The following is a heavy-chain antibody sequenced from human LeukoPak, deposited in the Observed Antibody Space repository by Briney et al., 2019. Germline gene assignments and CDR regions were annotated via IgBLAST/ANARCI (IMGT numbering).Heavy chain of an antibody. CDR1: GGSISSYY. CDR3: ARAETEQLVRGGFYFDY. Sequence: KPSETLSLTCTVSGGSISSYYWSWIRQPPGKGLEWIGEINHSGSTNYNPSLKSRVTISVDTSKNQFSLKLSSVTAADTAVYYCARAETEQLVRGGFYFDYWGQGTLVTVSS. V-gene: IGHV4-34*01. D-gene: IGHD6-6*01. J-gene: IGHJ4*02. CDR2: INHSGST.